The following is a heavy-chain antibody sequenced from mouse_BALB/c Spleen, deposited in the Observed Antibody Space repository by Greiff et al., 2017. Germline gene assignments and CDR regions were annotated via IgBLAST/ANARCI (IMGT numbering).Heavy chain of an antibody. CDR1: GYSITSDYA. J-gene: IGHJ4*01. Sequence: EVKLQESGPGLVKPSQSLSLTCTVTGYSITSDYAWNWIRQFPGNKLEWMGYISYSGSTSYNPSLKSRISITRDTSKNQFFLQLNSVTTEDTATYYCARGDGNYDAMDYWGQGTSVTVSS. V-gene: IGHV3-2*02. CDR3: ARGDGNYDAMDY. CDR2: ISYSGST. D-gene: IGHD2-1*01.